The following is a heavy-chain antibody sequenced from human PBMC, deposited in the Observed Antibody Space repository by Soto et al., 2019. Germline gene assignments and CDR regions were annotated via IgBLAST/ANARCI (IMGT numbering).Heavy chain of an antibody. J-gene: IGHJ5*02. CDR3: AKAGRPFYDLWSENRFDP. CDR1: GFTFSSYA. V-gene: IGHV3-23*01. CDR2: ISGSGGAT. Sequence: LRLSCTASGFTFSSYAMTWVRQAPGKGLEWVSSISGSGGATYYADSVKGRFTISRGDSKNTLFLQMDSLRAEDTALYYCAKAGRPFYDLWSENRFDPWGQGTLVTVSS. D-gene: IGHD3-3*01.